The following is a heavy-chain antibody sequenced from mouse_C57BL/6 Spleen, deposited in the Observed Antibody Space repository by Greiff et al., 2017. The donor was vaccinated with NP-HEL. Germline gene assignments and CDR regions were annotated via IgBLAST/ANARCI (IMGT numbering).Heavy chain of an antibody. CDR3: ARDYGSSYPFDY. CDR1: GYTFTSYW. Sequence: VQLQQPGTELVKPGASVKLSCKASGYTFTSYWMHWVKQRPGQGLEWIGNINPSNGGTNYNEKFKSKATLTVDKSSSTAYMQLSSLTSEDSAVDYGARDYGSSYPFDYWGQGTTLTVSS. V-gene: IGHV1-53*01. J-gene: IGHJ2*01. D-gene: IGHD1-1*01. CDR2: INPSNGGT.